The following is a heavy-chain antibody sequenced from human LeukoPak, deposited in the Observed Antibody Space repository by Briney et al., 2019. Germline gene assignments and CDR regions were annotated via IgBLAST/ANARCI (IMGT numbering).Heavy chain of an antibody. CDR2: ISGSGGST. J-gene: IGHJ6*02. D-gene: IGHD3-22*01. Sequence: GGSLRLSCAASGFTFSSYAMSWVRQAPGKGLEWVSAISGSGGSTYYADSVKGRFTISRDNSKNTLYLQMNSLRAEDTAVYYCAKGNQAWLSAGMDVWGQGTTVTVSS. CDR3: AKGNQAWLSAGMDV. CDR1: GFTFSSYA. V-gene: IGHV3-23*01.